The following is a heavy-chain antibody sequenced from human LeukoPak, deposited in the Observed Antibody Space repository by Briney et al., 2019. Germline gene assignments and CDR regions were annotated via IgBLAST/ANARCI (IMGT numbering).Heavy chain of an antibody. CDR3: ARKQTGTMYDV. Sequence: SETLSLTCIVPGGSISSSSYYWAWIRQSPGKGLEWIGTFSSGGSAYYDPSLTSRVSISKDTSDNQFSLRLYSVTAADTAVYYCARKQTGTMYDVWGQGTQVTVSS. J-gene: IGHJ4*02. CDR1: GGSISSSSYY. V-gene: IGHV4-39*07. CDR2: FSSGGSA. D-gene: IGHD1-7*01.